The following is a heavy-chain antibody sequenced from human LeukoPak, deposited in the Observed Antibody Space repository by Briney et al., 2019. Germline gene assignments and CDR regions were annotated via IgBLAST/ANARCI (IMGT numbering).Heavy chain of an antibody. D-gene: IGHD4-17*01. CDR3: VREFYGP. V-gene: IGHV3-48*04. Sequence: GGSLRLSCAASGFSFSIYSLNWVRQAPGKGLKWVSYISHTGSTMSYADSVKGRFTISRDNAKNSLYLQMNSLRGEDTAMYYCVREFYGPWGQGTLVTVSS. CDR2: ISHTGSTM. J-gene: IGHJ5*02. CDR1: GFSFSIYS.